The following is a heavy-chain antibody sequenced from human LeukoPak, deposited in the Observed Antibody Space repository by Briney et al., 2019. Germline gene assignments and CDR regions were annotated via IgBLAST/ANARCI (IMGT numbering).Heavy chain of an antibody. J-gene: IGHJ4*02. CDR1: GGTFSSYA. V-gene: IGHV1-69*13. CDR2: IIPIFGTA. CDR3: ANEYYDSSGYYLKTAYFDY. D-gene: IGHD3-22*01. Sequence: GASVKVSCKASGGTFSSYAISWVRQAPGQGLEWMGGIIPIFGTANYAQKFQGRVTITADESTSTAYMELSSLRSEDTAVYYCANEYYDSSGYYLKTAYFDYWGQGTLVTVSS.